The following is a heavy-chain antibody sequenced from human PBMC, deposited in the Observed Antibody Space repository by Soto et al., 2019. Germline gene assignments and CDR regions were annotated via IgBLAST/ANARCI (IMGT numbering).Heavy chain of an antibody. V-gene: IGHV4-59*01. D-gene: IGHD6-13*01. CDR1: GGSISGYY. Sequence: TLSLTCTVSGGSISGYYWSWIRQPPGKGLEWIGYIYYSGSTNYNPSLKSRVTISVDTPKNQLSLKLSSVTAADTAVYYCARTTYSSSWNGFFFDYWGQVTLVTVSS. J-gene: IGHJ4*02. CDR2: IYYSGST. CDR3: ARTTYSSSWNGFFFDY.